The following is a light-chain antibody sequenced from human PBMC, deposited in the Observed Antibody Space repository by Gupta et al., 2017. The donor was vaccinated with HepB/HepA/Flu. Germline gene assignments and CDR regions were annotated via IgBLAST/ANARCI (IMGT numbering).Light chain of an antibody. CDR2: SNN. Sequence: VYLYQQAPGTAPKLPIHSNNQRSSRGPDRFSGSKSGTAVSLAISGLQSEDEADYYYAAWDDSLNGVLFGGGTKLTVL. V-gene: IGLV1-44*01. J-gene: IGLJ2*01. CDR3: AAWDDSLNGVL.